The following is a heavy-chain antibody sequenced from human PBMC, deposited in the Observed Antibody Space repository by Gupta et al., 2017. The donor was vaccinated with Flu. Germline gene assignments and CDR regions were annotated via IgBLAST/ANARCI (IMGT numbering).Heavy chain of an antibody. CDR3: ASRRTSSFGDWFDP. J-gene: IGHJ5*02. CDR1: GASFTNSIYY. Sequence: HLQLQESGPGLLRPSETLSLTCNVSGASFTNSIYYGGWVRQSPGKGLEWIGSVYSSGDTYYTPSLESRVAISIDTAKNQFFLKLKSLTAADTAVYYCASRRTSSFGDWFDPWGPGIPVIVTS. V-gene: IGHV4-39*01. CDR2: VYSSGDT. D-gene: IGHD3-10*01.